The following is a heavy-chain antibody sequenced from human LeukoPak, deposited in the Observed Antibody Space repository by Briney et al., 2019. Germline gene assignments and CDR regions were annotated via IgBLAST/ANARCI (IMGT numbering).Heavy chain of an antibody. J-gene: IGHJ4*02. CDR1: GFTFNSYA. V-gene: IGHV3-23*01. D-gene: IGHD6-19*01. Sequence: GGSLRLSCIPSGFTFNSYAMFRVRQAPGKGLEWVSAISGSGGSTYYADSVKGRFTISRDNSKNTLYLQMNSLRAEDTAVYYCAKKRYSSGWYYFDYWGQGTLVTVSS. CDR2: ISGSGGST. CDR3: AKKRYSSGWYYFDY.